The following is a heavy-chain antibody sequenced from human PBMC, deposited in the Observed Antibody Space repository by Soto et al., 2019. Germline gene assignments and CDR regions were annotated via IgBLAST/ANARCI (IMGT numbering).Heavy chain of an antibody. Sequence: PSGTLCLTCAVPGTSFSGTYWRGIRPPPGKGLEWIGEIKHSGSTNYNPSLKSRVTISVDTSKNQFSLKLSSVTAADTAVYYGAGSPRDSGSYYYRYWGQGTLVTVS. CDR1: GTSFSGTY. CDR3: AGSPRDSGSYYYRY. D-gene: IGHD1-26*01. J-gene: IGHJ4*02. CDR2: IKHSGST. V-gene: IGHV4-34*01.